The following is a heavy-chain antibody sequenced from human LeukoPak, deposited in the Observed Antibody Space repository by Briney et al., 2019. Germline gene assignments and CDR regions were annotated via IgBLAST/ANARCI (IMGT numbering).Heavy chain of an antibody. D-gene: IGHD2-15*01. CDR2: IYYSGST. V-gene: IGHV4-61*01. J-gene: IGHJ3*01. Sequence: PSETLSLTCTVSGGSISSSSYYWGWIRQPPGKGLEWIGYIYYSGSTNYNPSLKSRVTISVDTSKNQFSLKLRSVTAADTAVYYCAREWSAFDFWGQGTMVTVSS. CDR3: AREWSAFDF. CDR1: GGSISSSSYY.